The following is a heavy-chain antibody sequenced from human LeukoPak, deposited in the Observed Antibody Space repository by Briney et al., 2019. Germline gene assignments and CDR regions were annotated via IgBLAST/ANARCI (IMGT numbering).Heavy chain of an antibody. CDR1: GFTSSSYA. CDR2: ISTRSGYK. V-gene: IGHV3-21*01. D-gene: IGHD1-26*01. CDR3: ASGREILPDAFNF. Sequence: SGGSLRLSCAASGFTSSSYALNWVRQAPGKGLEWVSAISTRSGYKHYADSVKGRFTIYRDNAKNSLYLQMNSLRAEDTALYYCASGREILPDAFNFWGQGTTVTVSS. J-gene: IGHJ3*01.